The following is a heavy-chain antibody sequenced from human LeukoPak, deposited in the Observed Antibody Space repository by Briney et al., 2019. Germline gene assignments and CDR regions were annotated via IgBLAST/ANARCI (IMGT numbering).Heavy chain of an antibody. V-gene: IGHV3-74*03. Sequence: PGGSLRLSCVVSGFTLKTFWMHWVRQVPGKGPVWISRINTEGEVTYADSVKGRFIMSRDNAKNELSLQMNSLGIDDTGVYYCVRVLPTIGSGWGQGTLVTVAS. J-gene: IGHJ3*01. CDR2: INTEGEV. CDR3: VRVLPTIGSG. CDR1: GFTLKTFW. D-gene: IGHD5-24*01.